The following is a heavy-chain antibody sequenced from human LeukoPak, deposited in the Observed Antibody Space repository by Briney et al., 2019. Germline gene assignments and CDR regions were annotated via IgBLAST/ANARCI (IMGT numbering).Heavy chain of an antibody. CDR3: ARQMYYYDNSGYYDY. Sequence: SVTLSLTCTVSGGSISSSSYYWGWIRQPPGKGLEWIGSIYYSGSTYYNPPLKSRVTIFVDTSKNQFSLKLSSVTAADTAVYYCARQMYYYDNSGYYDYWGQGTLVTVSS. D-gene: IGHD3-22*01. CDR2: IYYSGST. J-gene: IGHJ4*02. CDR1: GGSISSSSYY. V-gene: IGHV4-39*01.